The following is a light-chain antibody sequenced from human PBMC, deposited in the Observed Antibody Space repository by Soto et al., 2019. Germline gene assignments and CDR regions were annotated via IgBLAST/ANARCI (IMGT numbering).Light chain of an antibody. J-gene: IGKJ4*01. CDR2: AAS. V-gene: IGKV1-27*01. CDR1: EGISNY. CDR3: QKYNSAPRT. Sequence: DVQMTQAPSSLSASVGDRVTITCRASEGISNYLAWYQQKPGKVPKLLIYAASILQSEVPSRFSGSGSGTDFTLTISSLQPEDVATYYCQKYNSAPRTFGGGTKVEIK.